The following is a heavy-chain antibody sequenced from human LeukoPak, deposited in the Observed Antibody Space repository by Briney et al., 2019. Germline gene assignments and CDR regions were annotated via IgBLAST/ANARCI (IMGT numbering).Heavy chain of an antibody. CDR2: IYWDEDK. D-gene: IGHD3-10*01. CDR3: AHKEYYALGSLGDYFDY. V-gene: IGHV2-5*02. Sequence: SGPTPVHPTQTLTLTRTFSGFSVSTGGVGVGWIRQPPGKALEWLAVIYWDEDKRYSPSLKSRLTITKDTSKNQVVLTMTNMDPVDTATYYCAHKEYYALGSLGDYFDYWGQGTLVTVSS. J-gene: IGHJ4*02. CDR1: GFSVSTGGVG.